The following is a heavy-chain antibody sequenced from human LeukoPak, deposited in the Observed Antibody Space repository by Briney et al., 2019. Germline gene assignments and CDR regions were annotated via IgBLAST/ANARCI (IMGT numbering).Heavy chain of an antibody. CDR1: GGSFSGYY. D-gene: IGHD3-16*01. CDR2: INHSGST. CDR3: ARGGREGGYFDY. J-gene: IGHJ4*02. Sequence: SETLSLTCAVYGGSFSGYYWSWIRQPPGKGLEWIGEINHSGSTNYNPSLKSRVTISVDTSKNQFSLKLSSVTAADTAVYYCARGGREGGYFDYWGQGTLVTVPS. V-gene: IGHV4-34*01.